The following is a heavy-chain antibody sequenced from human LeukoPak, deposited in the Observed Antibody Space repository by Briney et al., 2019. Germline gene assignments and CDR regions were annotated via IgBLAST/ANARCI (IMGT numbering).Heavy chain of an antibody. V-gene: IGHV3-23*01. D-gene: IGHD6-19*01. Sequence: GSLRLSCAASGFTFDDYAMHWVRQALGKGLEWVSSIEASGGATYYADSVKGRFTISRDNSKNTFYLQMNSLRAEDTALYYCAKGSGSGWYGWFAPWGQGTLVTVSS. CDR1: GFTFDDYA. CDR3: AKGSGSGWYGWFAP. J-gene: IGHJ5*02. CDR2: IEASGGAT.